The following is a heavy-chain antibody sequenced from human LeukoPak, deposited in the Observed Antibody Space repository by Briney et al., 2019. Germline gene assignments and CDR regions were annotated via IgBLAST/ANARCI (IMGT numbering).Heavy chain of an antibody. V-gene: IGHV3-30*18. CDR2: ISYDGNNE. J-gene: IGHJ4*02. CDR1: GFTFSSYG. CDR3: AKDRSTDWYAGFDY. D-gene: IGHD6-19*01. Sequence: GRSLRLSCAASGFTFSSYGIHWVRQAPGKGLEWVAVISYDGNNEYYADSVKGRFTISRDNSKSTLYLQMNSLGAEDTAVYYCAKDRSTDWYAGFDYWGQGTLVTVSS.